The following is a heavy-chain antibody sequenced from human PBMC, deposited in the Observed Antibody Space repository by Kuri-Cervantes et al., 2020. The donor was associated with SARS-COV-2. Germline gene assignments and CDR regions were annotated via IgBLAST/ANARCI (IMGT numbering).Heavy chain of an antibody. CDR1: GFTFSSYA. Sequence: GESLKISCAASGFTFSSYAMSWVRQAPGKGLEWVSAISGSGGSTYYADSVKGRFTISRDNAKNSLYLQMNSLRAEDTAVYYCAREAVYCGGDCYSRGLGWFDPWGQGTLVTVSS. J-gene: IGHJ5*02. D-gene: IGHD2-21*01. CDR2: ISGSGGST. CDR3: AREAVYCGGDCYSRGLGWFDP. V-gene: IGHV3-23*01.